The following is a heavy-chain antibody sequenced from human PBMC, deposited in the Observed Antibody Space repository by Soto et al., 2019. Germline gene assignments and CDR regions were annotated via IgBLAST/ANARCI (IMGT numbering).Heavy chain of an antibody. CDR3: ATDPRGPDY. CDR2: ISASGDST. J-gene: IGHJ4*02. Sequence: GGSLRLSCATSGVDFSNYGMSWVRQAPGKGLEWVSGISASGDSTYYADPVKGRFTISGDNSKRTLYLQMNSLRAEDTAIYYCATDPRGPDYWGQGTQVTVSS. CDR1: GVDFSNYG. V-gene: IGHV3-23*01.